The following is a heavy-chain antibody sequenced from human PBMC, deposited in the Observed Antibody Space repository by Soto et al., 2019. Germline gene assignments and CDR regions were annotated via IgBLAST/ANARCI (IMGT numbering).Heavy chain of an antibody. CDR3: AKERGRNRNFAMDV. D-gene: IGHD1-1*01. CDR2: ISYDGSFV. V-gene: IGHV3-30*18. Sequence: PGGSLRLSCVVSGLTFSDYGFHWVRQAPGKGLDWVAAISYDGSFVYYADSVRGRFTISRDNSRNTLDLQMNTLRHEDTAVYYCAKERGRNRNFAMDVWGQGTSVT. CDR1: GLTFSDYG. J-gene: IGHJ6*02.